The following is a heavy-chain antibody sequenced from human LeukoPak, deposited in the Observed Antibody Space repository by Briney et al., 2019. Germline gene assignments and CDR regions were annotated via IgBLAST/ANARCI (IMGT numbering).Heavy chain of an antibody. V-gene: IGHV1-18*01. CDR1: GYTFTSYG. CDR2: ISAYNGNT. Sequence: ASVKVSCKASGYTFTSYGISWVRQAPGQGLEWMGWISAYNGNTNYAQKLQGRVTMTTDTSTSTAYMELRSLRSDDAAVYYCARGFDYYDSSGYSALPDYWGQGTLVTVSS. D-gene: IGHD3-22*01. CDR3: ARGFDYYDSSGYSALPDY. J-gene: IGHJ4*02.